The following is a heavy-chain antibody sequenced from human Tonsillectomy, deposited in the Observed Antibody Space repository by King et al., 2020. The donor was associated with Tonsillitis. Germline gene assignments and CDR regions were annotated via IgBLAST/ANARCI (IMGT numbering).Heavy chain of an antibody. Sequence: VQLVESGGGVVQPGRSLRLSCAASGFTFSNYGRNWCRQAPGKGVEWVAVIWSDGTNKYYADSVKGRFTISRDNSKNTLYLQMDSLRAEDTAMYYCARERGPRSYYFDYWGQGTLVTVSS. CDR3: ARERGPRSYYFDY. CDR2: IWSDGTNK. D-gene: IGHD3-10*01. CDR1: GFTFSNYG. V-gene: IGHV3-33*08. J-gene: IGHJ4*02.